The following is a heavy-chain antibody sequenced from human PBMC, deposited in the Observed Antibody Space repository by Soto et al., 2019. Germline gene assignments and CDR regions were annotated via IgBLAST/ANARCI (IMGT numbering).Heavy chain of an antibody. CDR1: GGSFSGYY. D-gene: IGHD3-10*01. Sequence: LSLTCAVYGGSFSGYYWSWIRQPPGKGLEWIGEINHSGSTNYNPSLKSRVTISVDTSKNQFSLKLSSVTAADTAVYYCARGRRPYYYGSGSFAFDIWGQGTMVTVSS. CDR3: ARGRRPYYYGSGSFAFDI. V-gene: IGHV4-34*01. CDR2: INHSGST. J-gene: IGHJ3*02.